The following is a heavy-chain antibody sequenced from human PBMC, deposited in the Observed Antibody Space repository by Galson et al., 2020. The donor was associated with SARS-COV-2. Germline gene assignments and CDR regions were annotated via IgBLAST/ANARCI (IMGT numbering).Heavy chain of an antibody. J-gene: IGHJ6*02. D-gene: IGHD2-15*01. CDR3: ARLYCSGGSCYSPEDYYGMDV. V-gene: IGHV4-59*13. Sequence: SETLSLTCTVSGGSISSYYWSWIRQPPGKGLEWIGYIYYSGSTNYNPSLKSRVTISVDTSKNQFSLKLSSVTAADTAVYYCARLYCSGGSCYSPEDYYGMDVWGQGTTVTVSS. CDR1: GGSISSYY. CDR2: IYYSGST.